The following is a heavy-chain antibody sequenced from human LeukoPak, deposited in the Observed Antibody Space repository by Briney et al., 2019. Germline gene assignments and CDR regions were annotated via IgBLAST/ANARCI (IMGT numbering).Heavy chain of an antibody. CDR2: INPNSGDT. CDR1: GYTFTGYY. V-gene: IGHV1-2*02. CDR3: ARLSRSGYSCDY. Sequence: ASVKVSCKASGYTFTGYYLHWVRQAPGQGLEWMGWINPNSGDTNYAQNFQGRVTMTRDTSINTAYMELSRLRSDDTAVHYCARLSRSGYSCDYWGQGTLVTVSS. D-gene: IGHD3-3*01. J-gene: IGHJ4*02.